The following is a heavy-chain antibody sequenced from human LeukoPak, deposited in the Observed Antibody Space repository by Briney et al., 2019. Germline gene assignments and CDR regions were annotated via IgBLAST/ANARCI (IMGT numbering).Heavy chain of an antibody. J-gene: IGHJ6*03. V-gene: IGHV3-53*01. CDR2: IYSGGST. CDR3: AKSGYPGYYYLDV. Sequence: PGGSLRLSCAASGFTVSSNYMSWVRQAPGKGLEWVSVIYSGGSTYYADSVKGRFTISRDNSKNTLYLQMNSLRAEDTAVYYCAKSGYPGYYYLDVWGKGTTVTISS. CDR1: GFTVSSNY. D-gene: IGHD2-2*01.